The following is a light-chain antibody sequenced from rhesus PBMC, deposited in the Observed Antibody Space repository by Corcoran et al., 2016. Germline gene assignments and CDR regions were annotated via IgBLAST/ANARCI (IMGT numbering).Light chain of an antibody. J-gene: IGLJ1*01. CDR2: YND. CDR1: SSNSGSNS. V-gene: IGLV1-60*01. Sequence: QSVLTQPPSAPEAARKSVTISCSGSSSNSGSNSVYWYQQLPETAPKILLYYNDRRVSGVSDRFSGSKSGTSASLACSGLQTEDEADYYCAALDNILSGYIFGAGTRLTVL. CDR3: AALDNILSGYI.